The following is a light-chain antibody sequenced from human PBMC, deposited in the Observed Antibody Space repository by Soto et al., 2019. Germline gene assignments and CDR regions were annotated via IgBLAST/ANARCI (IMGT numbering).Light chain of an antibody. CDR1: QSLTSW. Sequence: DIQMTQSPSTLSASVGDRVTITCRASQSLTSWLAWYQQKPGKAPKLLIYEASRLQGGVPSRFSGSGSGTEFTLTITSLQPEDSATYYCQQYKRFLTFGQGTKVEIK. V-gene: IGKV1-5*03. CDR3: QQYKRFLT. J-gene: IGKJ2*01. CDR2: EAS.